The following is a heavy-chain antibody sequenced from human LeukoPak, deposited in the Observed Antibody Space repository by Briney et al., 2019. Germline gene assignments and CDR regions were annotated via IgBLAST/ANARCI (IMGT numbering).Heavy chain of an antibody. J-gene: IGHJ6*03. CDR2: ISGSGGGT. CDR1: GLTFNTYA. CDR3: AKGLKAVSVVAGAFYYYYYMDV. V-gene: IGHV3-23*01. D-gene: IGHD6-19*01. Sequence: GGSLRLSCAASGLTFNTYAMTWVRQAPGKGLDCDSAISGSGGGTYYADSVKGRFTISRDNSKNTLYLQMNSLRAEDTAVYYCAKGLKAVSVVAGAFYYYYYMDVWGKGTTVTVSS.